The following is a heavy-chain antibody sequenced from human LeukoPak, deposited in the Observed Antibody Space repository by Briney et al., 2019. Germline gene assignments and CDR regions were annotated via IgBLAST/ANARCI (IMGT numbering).Heavy chain of an antibody. CDR1: GFSFRSYA. J-gene: IGHJ4*02. V-gene: IGHV3-30*04. D-gene: IGHD6-19*01. CDR3: ARGTGLYVDY. Sequence: GGSLRLSCSASGFSFRSYAMHWVRQAPGKGLEWLAIISFDGSNKDFADSVKGRFTISRDNSKDTLYLQMDSLRPEDTAVYYCARGTGLYVDYWGQGTLVTVSS. CDR2: ISFDGSNK.